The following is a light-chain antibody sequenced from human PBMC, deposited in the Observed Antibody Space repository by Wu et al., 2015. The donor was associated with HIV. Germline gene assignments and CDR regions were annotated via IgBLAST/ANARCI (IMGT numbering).Light chain of an antibody. CDR3: QQYNDWRPLT. V-gene: IGKV3-15*01. CDR2: GAS. Sequence: EIVMTQSPATLSVSPGERATLSCRASQSVSSNLAWYQQKPGQAPRLLIYGASTRATGIPARFSGSGSGTEFTLTISSVQSADFAIYYCQQYNDWRPLTFGGGTRVEIK. J-gene: IGKJ4*01. CDR1: QSVSSN.